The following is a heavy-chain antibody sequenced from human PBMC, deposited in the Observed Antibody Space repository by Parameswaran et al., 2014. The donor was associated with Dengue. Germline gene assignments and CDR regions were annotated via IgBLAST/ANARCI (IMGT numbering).Heavy chain of an antibody. CDR3: ARDLPGVTSLTFDL. CDR2: IYYTGNA. D-gene: IGHD3-16*01. V-gene: IGHV4-31*02. Sequence: WIRQPPGKGLEWIGYIYYTGNAYYNPSLNSRVTFSIDTSKKRFSLKLTSVTAADTAIYYCARDLPGVTSLTFDLWGRGTLVTVSS. J-gene: IGHJ2*01.